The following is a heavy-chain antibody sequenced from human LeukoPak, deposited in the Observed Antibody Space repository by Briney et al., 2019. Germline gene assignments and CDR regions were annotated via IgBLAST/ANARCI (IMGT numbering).Heavy chain of an antibody. CDR1: GYTFTGHY. J-gene: IGHJ4*02. V-gene: IGHV1-2*02. Sequence: ASVKVSCKASGYTFTGHYIHWVRQAPGEGLEWMGWINLNSGGTNYAQKFQGRVTMTSDTSINTAYMELSRLISDDTAVYYCAGDGYNSRRFFDYWGQGTLVTVSS. CDR2: INLNSGGT. CDR3: AGDGYNSRRFFDY. D-gene: IGHD5-24*01.